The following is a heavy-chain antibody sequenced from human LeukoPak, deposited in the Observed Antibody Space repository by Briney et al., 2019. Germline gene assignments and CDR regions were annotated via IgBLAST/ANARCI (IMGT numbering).Heavy chain of an antibody. D-gene: IGHD4-17*01. CDR2: ISHIGRT. Sequence: SETLSLTCAVSSDFFSSHYWTWIRQSPGTGLEWIGYISHIGRTNYNTSLKSGVTISIDTSKNQFSLKLRPVTAADTAVYFCARDLVTVTKGLDIWGQGTMVSVSS. CDR1: SDFFSSHY. CDR3: ARDLVTVTKGLDI. V-gene: IGHV4-59*11. J-gene: IGHJ3*02.